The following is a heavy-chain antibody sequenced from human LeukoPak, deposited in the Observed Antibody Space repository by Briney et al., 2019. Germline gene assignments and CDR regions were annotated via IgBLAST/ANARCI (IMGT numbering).Heavy chain of an antibody. CDR3: ANEVGTEDGFFYYYYMDV. D-gene: IGHD3-3*01. CDR2: ISYDGSNK. CDR1: GFTFSSYE. J-gene: IGHJ6*03. Sequence: GSLRLSCAASGFTFSSYEMNWVRQAPGKGLEWVAVISYDGSNKYYADSVKGRFTISRDNSKNTLYLQMNSLRAEDTAVYYCANEVGTEDGFFYYYYMDVWGKGTTVTVSS. V-gene: IGHV3-30*18.